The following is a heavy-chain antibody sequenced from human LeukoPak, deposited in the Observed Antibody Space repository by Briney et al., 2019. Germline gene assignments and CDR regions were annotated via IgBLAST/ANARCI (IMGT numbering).Heavy chain of an antibody. CDR1: GYTVTSYD. D-gene: IGHD1-1*01. V-gene: IGHV1-8*02. Sequence: ASVKVSCKASGYTVTSYDINWVRQATGQGLEWMGWMNPNSGNTGYAQKFQGRVTMTRNTSISTAYMELSSLRSEDTAVYYCARSTGTTPFDAFDIWGQGTMVTVSS. J-gene: IGHJ3*02. CDR2: MNPNSGNT. CDR3: ARSTGTTPFDAFDI.